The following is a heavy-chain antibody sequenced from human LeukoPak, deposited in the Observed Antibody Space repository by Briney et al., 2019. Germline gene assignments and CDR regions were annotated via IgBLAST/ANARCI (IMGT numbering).Heavy chain of an antibody. V-gene: IGHV5-51*01. J-gene: IGHJ3*02. D-gene: IGHD3-16*01. Sequence: GESLQISCKASGNRITTYWIGWVRQKPGKGLEWMGLIFPGDSDTKYSPSFQGQVTISADKSISTAYLQWSSLQASDTAMYYCATYFAGAETFDIWGQGTMVTVSS. CDR1: GNRITTYW. CDR2: IFPGDSDT. CDR3: ATYFAGAETFDI.